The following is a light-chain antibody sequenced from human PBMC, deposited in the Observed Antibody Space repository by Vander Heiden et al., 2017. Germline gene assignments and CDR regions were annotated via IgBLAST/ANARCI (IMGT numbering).Light chain of an antibody. Sequence: DIVLTQSPDFQSVTPKEKVTITCRASRNIGHNLHWYQRKPDQSPKLLIKFASQSFSGVRSRFNGSGSGTDFSLSINSLEAEDAATYYCQQSSVLPYTFGQGAKLEIK. CDR2: FAS. J-gene: IGKJ2*01. CDR1: RNIGHN. CDR3: QQSSVLPYT. V-gene: IGKV6-21*01.